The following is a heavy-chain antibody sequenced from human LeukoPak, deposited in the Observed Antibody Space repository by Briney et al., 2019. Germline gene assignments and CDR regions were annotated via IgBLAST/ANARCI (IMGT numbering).Heavy chain of an antibody. D-gene: IGHD2-2*01. CDR1: GGTFSSYA. CDR3: ARDRGDCSSTSCYHWFDP. J-gene: IGHJ5*02. Sequence: SVKLSCKASGGTFSSYAISWVRQAPGQGLEWMGGIIPIFGTANYAQKFQGRVTITTDESTSTAYMELSSLRSEDTAVYYCARDRGDCSSTSCYHWFDPWGQGTLVTVSS. V-gene: IGHV1-69*05. CDR2: IIPIFGTA.